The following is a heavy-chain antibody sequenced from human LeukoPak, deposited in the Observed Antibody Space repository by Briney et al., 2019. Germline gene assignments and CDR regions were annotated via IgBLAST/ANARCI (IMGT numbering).Heavy chain of an antibody. J-gene: IGHJ4*02. D-gene: IGHD2-15*01. CDR1: GFTFSSYS. Sequence: PGGSLSLSCAASGFTFSSYSMNWVRQAPGKGLEWVSSISSSSSYIYYADSVKGRFTISRDNAKNSLYLQMNSLRAEDTAVYYCARTWDYCSGGSCPFDYWGQGTLVTVSS. CDR3: ARTWDYCSGGSCPFDY. V-gene: IGHV3-21*01. CDR2: ISSSSSYI.